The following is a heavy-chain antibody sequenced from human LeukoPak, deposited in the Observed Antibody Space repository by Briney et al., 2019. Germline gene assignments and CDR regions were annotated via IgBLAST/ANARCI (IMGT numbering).Heavy chain of an antibody. CDR1: GFTFSSYA. Sequence: PGRSLRLSCAASGFTFSSYAMHWVRQAPGKGVEWVAVISYDGSNKYYADSVKGRFTISRDNSKNTLYLQMNSLRAEDTAVYYCARDLVAGLFDYWGQGTLVTVSS. J-gene: IGHJ4*02. CDR3: ARDLVAGLFDY. CDR2: ISYDGSNK. V-gene: IGHV3-30*04. D-gene: IGHD6-19*01.